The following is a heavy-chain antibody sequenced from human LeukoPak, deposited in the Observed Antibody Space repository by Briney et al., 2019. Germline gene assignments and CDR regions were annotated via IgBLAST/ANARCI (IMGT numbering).Heavy chain of an antibody. V-gene: IGHV4-34*01. CDR1: GGSFSGYY. CDR3: ARGRHIVAVPAAMGPGEPGMDV. D-gene: IGHD2-2*01. Sequence: SETLSLTCAVYGGSFSGYYWSWIRQPPGKGLEWIGEINHSGSTNYNPSLKSRVTISVDTSKNQFSLKLSSVTAADTAVYYCARGRHIVAVPAAMGPGEPGMDVWGQGTTVTVSS. CDR2: INHSGST. J-gene: IGHJ6*02.